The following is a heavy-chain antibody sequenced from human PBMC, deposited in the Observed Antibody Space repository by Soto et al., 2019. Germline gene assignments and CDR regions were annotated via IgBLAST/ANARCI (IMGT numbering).Heavy chain of an antibody. J-gene: IGHJ3*02. CDR3: ARYWSAGTLYGAFDI. D-gene: IGHD2-15*01. V-gene: IGHV1-69*06. CDR1: GGTFSDYT. Sequence: QVQLVQPGSEVKTPGPSVKVSCTASGGTFSDYTMFWLRQDPGRGLEWLGGIIPMIGATNNAQKLKGRLTIPADKSTGTVYVELNSLRSDDTAVYYCARYWSAGTLYGAFDIWGQGTEVTVSP. CDR2: IIPMIGAT.